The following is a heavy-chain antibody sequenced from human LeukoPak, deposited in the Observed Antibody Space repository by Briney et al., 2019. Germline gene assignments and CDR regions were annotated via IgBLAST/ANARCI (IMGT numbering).Heavy chain of an antibody. CDR1: GFTCSSYA. Sequence: VGSLRLSCAASGFTCSSYAMHWVRQAPGKGLGWVPVISYDGSNKYYADSVKGRFTISRDNSKNTLYLQMNSLRAEDTAVYYCARTGVSSGSTHFDYWGQGTLVTVSS. CDR2: ISYDGSNK. J-gene: IGHJ4*02. V-gene: IGHV3-30*01. CDR3: ARTGVSSGSTHFDY. D-gene: IGHD6-19*01.